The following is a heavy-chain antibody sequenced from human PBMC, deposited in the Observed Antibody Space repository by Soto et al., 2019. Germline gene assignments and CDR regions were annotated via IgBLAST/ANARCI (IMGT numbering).Heavy chain of an antibody. CDR3: ARLLGLSGFTHDYYYYYMDV. J-gene: IGHJ6*03. CDR2: IYPGDSDT. D-gene: IGHD3-16*01. V-gene: IGHV5-51*01. CDR1: GYSFTSYW. Sequence: PGESLQISCKGSGYSFTSYWIGWVRQMPGKGLEWMGIIYPGDSDTRYSPSFQGQVTISADKSISTAYLQWSSLKASDTAMYYCARLLGLSGFTHDYYYYYMDVWGKGTTVTVSS.